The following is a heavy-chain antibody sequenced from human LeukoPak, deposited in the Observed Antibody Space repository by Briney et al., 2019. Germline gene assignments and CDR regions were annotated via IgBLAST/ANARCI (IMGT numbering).Heavy chain of an antibody. CDR1: GYSFTSYW. D-gene: IGHD4-17*01. Sequence: GESLKISCKGSGYSFTSYWIGWVRQMPGKGLEWMGIIYPGDSDTGYSPSFQGQVTISADKSISTAYLQWSSLKASDTAMYYCARQSTVTTLPFDYWGQGTLVTVSS. V-gene: IGHV5-51*01. CDR3: ARQSTVTTLPFDY. J-gene: IGHJ4*02. CDR2: IYPGDSDT.